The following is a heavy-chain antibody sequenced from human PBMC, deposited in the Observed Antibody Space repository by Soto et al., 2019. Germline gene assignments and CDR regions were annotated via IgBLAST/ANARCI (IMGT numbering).Heavy chain of an antibody. D-gene: IGHD3-3*01. Sequence: GASVKVSCKASGGTFSSYAISWVRQAPGQGLEWMGGIIPIFGTANYAQKFQGRVTITADESTSTAYMELSSLRSEDTAVYYCASGNRITISYTPYYYYGMDVWGHGTTVTVSS. CDR1: GGTFSSYA. V-gene: IGHV1-69*13. J-gene: IGHJ6*02. CDR3: ASGNRITISYTPYYYYGMDV. CDR2: IIPIFGTA.